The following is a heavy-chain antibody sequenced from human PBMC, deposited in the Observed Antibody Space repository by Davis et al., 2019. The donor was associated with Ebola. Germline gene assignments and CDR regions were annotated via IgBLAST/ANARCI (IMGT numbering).Heavy chain of an antibody. D-gene: IGHD5/OR15-5a*01. J-gene: IGHJ6*02. Sequence: HSQTLSLTCVISGDSVSGSSGAWNWIRQSPSRGLEWLGRTYYKSKWYNDYAVSVESRIIINSDTSKNQFSLHLNSVAPEDTAVYYCARVKVSTPNYYYMDVWGQGTTVTVSS. CDR2: TYYKSKWYN. CDR3: ARVKVSTPNYYYMDV. CDR1: GDSVSGSSGA. V-gene: IGHV6-1*01.